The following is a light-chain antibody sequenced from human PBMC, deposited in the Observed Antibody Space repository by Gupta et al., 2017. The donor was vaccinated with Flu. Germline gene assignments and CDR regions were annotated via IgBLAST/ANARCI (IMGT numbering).Light chain of an antibody. CDR2: EVS. CDR1: SSDGGTYKF. J-gene: IGLJ1*01. V-gene: IGLV2-8*01. CDR3: CAYAGSNNHV. Sequence: QSALPQPPSASGTPGQAVTISCTGTSSDGGTYKFVSWYQQRPGKAHKLIIYEVSGRPSGVPDSFSGSKSSNTASLTVSGRQAEDEADYYCCAYAGSNNHVFGTGTKVTVL.